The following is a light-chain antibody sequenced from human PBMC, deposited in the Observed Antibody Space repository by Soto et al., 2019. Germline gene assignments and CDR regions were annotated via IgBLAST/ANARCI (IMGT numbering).Light chain of an antibody. CDR3: ETWDINTHVV. J-gene: IGLJ2*01. V-gene: IGLV4-60*02. CDR1: SGHSSYI. Sequence: QPVLTQSSSASASLGSSVKLTCTLSSGHSSYIIAWHQQQPGKAPRYLMKLEGSGSYNKGSGVPDRFSGSSSGADRYLTISNLQFADEADYYGETWDINTHVVFGGGTKLTVL. CDR2: LEGSGSY.